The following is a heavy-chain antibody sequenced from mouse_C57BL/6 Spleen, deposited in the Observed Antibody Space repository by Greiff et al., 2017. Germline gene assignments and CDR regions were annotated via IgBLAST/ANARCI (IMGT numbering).Heavy chain of an antibody. D-gene: IGHD2-5*01. CDR1: GYSFTGYY. CDR3: ARSNYVNWYFDV. J-gene: IGHJ1*03. Sequence: EVHLVESGPELVKPGASVKISCKASGYSFTGYYMNWVKQSPEKSLEWIGEINPSTGGTTYNQKFKAKATLTVDKSSSTAYMQLKSLTSEDSAVYYCARSNYVNWYFDVWGTGTTVTVSS. V-gene: IGHV1-42*01. CDR2: INPSTGGT.